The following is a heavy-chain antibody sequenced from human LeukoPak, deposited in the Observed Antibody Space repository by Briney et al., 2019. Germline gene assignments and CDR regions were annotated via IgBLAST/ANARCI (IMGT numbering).Heavy chain of an antibody. V-gene: IGHV1-69*02. Sequence: SVKVSCKASGGTFSSYTISWVRQAPGQGLEWMGRIIPILGIANYAQKFQGRVAITADKSTSTAYMELSSLRSEDTAVYYCASSGRTMNWFDPWGQGTLVTVSS. CDR2: IIPILGIA. CDR1: GGTFSSYT. J-gene: IGHJ5*02. CDR3: ASSGRTMNWFDP. D-gene: IGHD3-10*01.